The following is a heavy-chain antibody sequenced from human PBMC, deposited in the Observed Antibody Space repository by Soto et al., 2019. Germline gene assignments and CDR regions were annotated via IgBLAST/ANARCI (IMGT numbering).Heavy chain of an antibody. Sequence: SGPTLVNPTQTLTLTCTFSGFSLSTSGVGVGWIRQPPGKALEWLALIYWNDDKRYSPSLKSRLTITKDTSKNQVVLTMTNMDPVDTATYYCALRNWGGTLDPWGQGTLVTSPQ. V-gene: IGHV2-5*01. CDR3: ALRNWGGTLDP. CDR1: GFSLSTSGVG. D-gene: IGHD3-16*01. J-gene: IGHJ5*02. CDR2: IYWNDDK.